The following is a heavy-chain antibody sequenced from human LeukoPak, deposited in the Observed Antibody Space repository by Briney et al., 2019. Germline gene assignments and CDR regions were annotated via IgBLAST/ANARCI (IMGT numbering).Heavy chain of an antibody. J-gene: IGHJ6*02. CDR2: IIPIFGTA. V-gene: IGHV1-69*13. Sequence: GASVTVSCKASGGTFSSYAISWVRQAPGQGLEWMGGIIPIFGTANYAQKFQGRVTITADESTSTAYMELSSLRSEDTAVYYCARDLEEVPAAIRFGDYYYGMDVWGQGTTVTVSS. CDR1: GGTFSSYA. CDR3: ARDLEEVPAAIRFGDYYYGMDV. D-gene: IGHD2-2*02.